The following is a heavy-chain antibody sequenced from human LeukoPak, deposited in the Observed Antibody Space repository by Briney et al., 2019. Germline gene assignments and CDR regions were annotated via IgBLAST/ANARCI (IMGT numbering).Heavy chain of an antibody. Sequence: PGGSLRLSCAVSGFTFSSNAMSWVRQAPGKGLEWVSSTSGSGALTYYGDSVKGRFTISRDNAKNTLYLQMNSLRADDTAVYYCARGGLEPVDSWGQGTLVAVSS. CDR2: TSGSGALT. D-gene: IGHD3-16*01. J-gene: IGHJ4*02. V-gene: IGHV3-23*01. CDR3: ARGGLEPVDS. CDR1: GFTFSSNA.